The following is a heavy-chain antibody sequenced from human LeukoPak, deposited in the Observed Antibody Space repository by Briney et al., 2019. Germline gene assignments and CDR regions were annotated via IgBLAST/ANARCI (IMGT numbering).Heavy chain of an antibody. J-gene: IGHJ4*02. D-gene: IGHD3-22*01. V-gene: IGHV3-23*01. CDR3: AKVDTMIVVVNRPYYFDY. CDR2: SSGSGGST. Sequence: AGGSLRLSCAASGFTFSSYGMSWVRQAPGKGLECVSASSGSGGSTYYADSVKGRFTISRDNSKNTLYLQMNSLRAEDTAVYYCAKVDTMIVVVNRPYYFDYWGQGTLVTVSS. CDR1: GFTFSSYG.